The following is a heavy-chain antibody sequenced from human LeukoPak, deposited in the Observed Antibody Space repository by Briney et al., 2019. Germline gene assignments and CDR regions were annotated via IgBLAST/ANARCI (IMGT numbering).Heavy chain of an antibody. V-gene: IGHV1-46*01. CDR3: ARDSRGSSSLYYFDY. D-gene: IGHD6-6*01. J-gene: IGHJ4*02. CDR2: INPSGGST. CDR1: GYTFTSYY. Sequence: ASVKVSCNASGYTFTSYYMHWVRQAPGQGLEWMGIINPSGGSTSYAQKFQGRVTMTRDTSTSTVYMELSSLRSEDTAVYYCARDSRGSSSLYYFDYWGQGTLVTVSS.